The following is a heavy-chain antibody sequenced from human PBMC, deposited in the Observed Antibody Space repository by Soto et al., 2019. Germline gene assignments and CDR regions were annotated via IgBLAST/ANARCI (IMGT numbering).Heavy chain of an antibody. CDR1: GFTLSNFW. V-gene: IGHV3-74*01. D-gene: IGHD3-3*01. CDR2: INDDGSRT. Sequence: PRGSLRLSCAASGFTLSNFWMHWVRQVPGKGLVWVSRINDDGSRTKYADSVEGRLTISRDTAKNTLYLQMDRLRVEDTAVYYCVRDHHDYDFWIGNPRGYFDLWGRGTLVTVSS. J-gene: IGHJ2*01. CDR3: VRDHHDYDFWIGNPRGYFDL.